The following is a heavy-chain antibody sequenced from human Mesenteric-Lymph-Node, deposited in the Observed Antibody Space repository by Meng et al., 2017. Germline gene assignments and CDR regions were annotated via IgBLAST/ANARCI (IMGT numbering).Heavy chain of an antibody. D-gene: IGHD3-10*01. J-gene: IGHJ4*02. CDR3: AKNDGFERFAN. V-gene: IGHV3-13*01. CDR2: IGTAGDT. Sequence: GESLKISCAASEFTFSSDDMHWVRQATGKGLEWVSAIGTAGDTYYPGSVKGRFTISRENAKNSLFLQMNSLRADDAAIYYCAKNDGFERFANWGQGILVTVSS. CDR1: EFTFSSDD.